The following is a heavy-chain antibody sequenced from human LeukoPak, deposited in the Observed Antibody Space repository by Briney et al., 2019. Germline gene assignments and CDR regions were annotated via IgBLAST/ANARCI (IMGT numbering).Heavy chain of an antibody. J-gene: IGHJ4*02. V-gene: IGHV3-11*01. CDR1: RFSFSDYV. D-gene: IGHD6-19*01. CDR3: ARQDQGRGWYEDY. CDR2: ISSSGSAI. Sequence: GGSLRLSCVPSRFSFSDYVMSWMRQAPGKGLEWVSYISSSGSAIYYADSVKGRFTISRDNAKNSLYLQMNSLRAEDTAVYYCARQDQGRGWYEDYWGQGTLVTVSS.